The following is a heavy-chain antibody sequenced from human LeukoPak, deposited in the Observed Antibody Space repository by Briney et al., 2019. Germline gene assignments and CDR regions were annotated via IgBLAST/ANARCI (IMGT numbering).Heavy chain of an antibody. CDR1: GYTFTSYG. CDR2: ISAYNGNT. Sequence: ASVKVSCKASGYTFTSYGISWVRQAPGQGLEWMGWISAYNGNTNYAQNLQGRVTMTTDTSTSTAYMEVRSLTSDDTAVYYCARDSEDSPSNDRKWVRVRGPYDGMDVWGQGTTVTVSS. J-gene: IGHJ6*02. D-gene: IGHD3-10*01. CDR3: ARDSEDSPSNDRKWVRVRGPYDGMDV. V-gene: IGHV1-18*01.